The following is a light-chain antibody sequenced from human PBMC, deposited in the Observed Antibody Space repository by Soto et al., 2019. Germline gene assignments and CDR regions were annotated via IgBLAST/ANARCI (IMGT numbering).Light chain of an antibody. CDR3: SSYAGSNNPYV. J-gene: IGLJ1*01. Sequence: QSALTQPASVSGSPGQSITISCTGTSSDVGGYNYVSWYQQHPGKAPKLMIYEVSNRPSGVSNRFSGSKSGNTASLTISGLQAVDEADYYCSSYAGSNNPYVFGTGTKVTVL. CDR1: SSDVGGYNY. CDR2: EVS. V-gene: IGLV2-14*01.